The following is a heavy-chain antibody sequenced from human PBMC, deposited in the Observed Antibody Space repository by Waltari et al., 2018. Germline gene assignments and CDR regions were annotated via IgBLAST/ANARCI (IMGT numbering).Heavy chain of an antibody. V-gene: IGHV4-38-2*01. CDR1: GYSISSGYY. D-gene: IGHD3-10*01. CDR3: ARFGDGSPFDY. CDR2: IYHSGST. Sequence: QVQLQESGPGLVKPSETLSLTCAVSGYSISSGYYWGWIRQPPGKGLEWIGSIYHSGSTYYTPSLKIRVTLSVDTSKNQFSLKLSSVTAADTAVYYCARFGDGSPFDYWGQGTLVTVSS. J-gene: IGHJ4*02.